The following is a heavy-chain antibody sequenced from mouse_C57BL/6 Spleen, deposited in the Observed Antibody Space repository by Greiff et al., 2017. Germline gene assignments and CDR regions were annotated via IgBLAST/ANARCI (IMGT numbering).Heavy chain of an antibody. D-gene: IGHD4-1*01. CDR1: GYAFSRYW. J-gene: IGHJ4*01. CDR3: ARRGKNWDVDYYAMDY. CDR2: IYPGDGAT. V-gene: IGHV1-80*01. Sequence: QVQLNQSGAELVKPGASVKISCKASGYAFSRYWMNWVKQRPGKGLGWIGQIYPGDGATNYNGKFKGKATLTADNSSSTAYMQLSRLTSEDSAVYFGARRGKNWDVDYYAMDYWGQGTSDTVSS.